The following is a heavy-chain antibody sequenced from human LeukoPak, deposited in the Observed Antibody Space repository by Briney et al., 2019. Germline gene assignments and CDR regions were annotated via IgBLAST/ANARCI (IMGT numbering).Heavy chain of an antibody. V-gene: IGHV4-38-2*02. CDR3: ARDQSYGRHYFDY. CDR1: SYSISSGYY. D-gene: IGHD5-18*01. Sequence: PSETLSLTCAVSSYSISSGYYWGWIRQPPGKGLEWIGNIHHSGSTYYNPSLKSRVTISLDTFKNQFSLRLSSVTAADTAVYYCARDQSYGRHYFDYWGQGILVTVSS. J-gene: IGHJ4*02. CDR2: IHHSGST.